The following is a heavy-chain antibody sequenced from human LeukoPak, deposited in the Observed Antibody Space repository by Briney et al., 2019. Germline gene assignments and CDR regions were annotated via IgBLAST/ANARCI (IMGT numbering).Heavy chain of an antibody. V-gene: IGHV3-73*01. CDR2: IRSKAHSYAT. D-gene: IGHD6-13*01. Sequence: GGSLKLSCAASGFIFSGSAMHWVRQASGKGLEWIGRIRSKAHSYATAYAASMKGRFTISRDDSKNTAYLQMNSLKTEDTAVYYCTRRIAAAGRVDYYYYGLDVWGQGTTVTVSS. CDR1: GFIFSGSA. CDR3: TRRIAAAGRVDYYYYGLDV. J-gene: IGHJ6*02.